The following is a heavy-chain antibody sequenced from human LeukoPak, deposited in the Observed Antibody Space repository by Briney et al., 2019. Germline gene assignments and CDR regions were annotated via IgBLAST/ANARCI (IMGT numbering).Heavy chain of an antibody. D-gene: IGHD6-6*01. Sequence: GGSLRLSCAASGFTFSSYSMNWVRQAPGKGLEWVSSISSSSSYIYYADSVKGRFAISRDIAKNSLYLQMNSLRAEDTAVYYCARDSSSSLTYWGQGTLVTVSS. CDR2: ISSSSSYI. J-gene: IGHJ4*02. CDR3: ARDSSSSLTY. V-gene: IGHV3-21*01. CDR1: GFTFSSYS.